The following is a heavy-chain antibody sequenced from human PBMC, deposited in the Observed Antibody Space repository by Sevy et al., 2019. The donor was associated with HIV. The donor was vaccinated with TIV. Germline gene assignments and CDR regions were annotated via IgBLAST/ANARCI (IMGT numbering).Heavy chain of an antibody. CDR2: INWSGISK. J-gene: IGHJ3*02. Sequence: GGSLRLSCAASGFTFDDYGMSWVRQAPGKGLEWVSDINWSGISKSYADSVKGRITISRDNAKNSLYLQMNSLRAEDTALYYCARGGYYGSGSYPYAFDIWGQGTVVTVSS. CDR1: GFTFDDYG. CDR3: ARGGYYGSGSYPYAFDI. V-gene: IGHV3-20*04. D-gene: IGHD3-10*01.